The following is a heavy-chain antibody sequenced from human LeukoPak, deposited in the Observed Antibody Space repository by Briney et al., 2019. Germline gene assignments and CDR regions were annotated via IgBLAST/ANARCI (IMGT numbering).Heavy chain of an antibody. J-gene: IGHJ4*02. Sequence: SETLSLTCAVYGGSFSGYYWSWIRQPPRKGLEWIGEINHSGSTNYNPSLKSRVTISVDTSKNQFSLKLSSVTAADTAVYYCARGWYYFDYWGQGTLVTVSS. CDR3: ARGWYYFDY. CDR2: INHSGST. D-gene: IGHD2-15*01. CDR1: GGSFSGYY. V-gene: IGHV4-34*01.